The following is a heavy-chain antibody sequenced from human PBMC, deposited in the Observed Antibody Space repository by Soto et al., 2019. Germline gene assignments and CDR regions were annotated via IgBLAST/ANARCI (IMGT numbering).Heavy chain of an antibody. J-gene: IGHJ6*02. Sequence: GASVKVSCKASGFTFTSSAVQWVRQARGQRLEWIGWIVVGSGNTNYAQKFQERVTITRDMSTSTAYMELSSLRSEDTAVYYCAAGIAAAAPQDWWYYYGMDVWGQGTTVTVSS. CDR2: IVVGSGNT. CDR3: AAGIAAAAPQDWWYYYGMDV. V-gene: IGHV1-58*01. D-gene: IGHD6-13*01. CDR1: GFTFTSSA.